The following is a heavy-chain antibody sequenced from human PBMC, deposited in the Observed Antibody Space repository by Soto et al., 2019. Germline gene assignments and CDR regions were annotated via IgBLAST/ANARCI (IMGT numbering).Heavy chain of an antibody. CDR1: GFTVSGDY. Sequence: LRLSCAASGFTVSGDYVSWVRQAPGKGLECVSVIHFGGNTYYADSVKGRFTVSRDNSKNTLYLQMNSLRVEDTAIYFCTKVSPQWPVHGYWGQGPLGTVSS. V-gene: IGHV3-53*01. D-gene: IGHD6-19*01. CDR2: IHFGGNT. J-gene: IGHJ4*02. CDR3: TKVSPQWPVHGY.